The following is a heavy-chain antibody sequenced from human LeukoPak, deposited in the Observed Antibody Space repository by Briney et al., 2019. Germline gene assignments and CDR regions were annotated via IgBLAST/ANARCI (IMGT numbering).Heavy chain of an antibody. J-gene: IGHJ5*02. CDR1: GGTFSSYA. CDR2: IIPIFGTA. D-gene: IGHD5-18*01. V-gene: IGHV1-69*13. CDR3: AREVALVGYSAWFDP. Sequence: SVKVSCKASGGTFSSYAISWVRQAPGQGLEWMGGIIPIFGTANYAQKFQGRVTITADESTSTAYMELSSLRSEDTAVYYCAREVALVGYSAWFDPWGQGTLVTVSS.